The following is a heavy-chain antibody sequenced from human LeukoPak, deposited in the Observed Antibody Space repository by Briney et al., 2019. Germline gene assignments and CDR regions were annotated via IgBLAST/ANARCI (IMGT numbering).Heavy chain of an antibody. V-gene: IGHV4-30-4*08. Sequence: SQTLSLTCTVSGGSISSGDYYWSWIRQPPGKGLEWIGYIYYSGSTYHNPSLKSRVTISVDTSKNQFSLKLSSVTAADTAVYYCARGRTTRASGFDPWGQGTLVTVSS. CDR1: GGSISSGDYY. D-gene: IGHD1-7*01. CDR3: ARGRTTRASGFDP. J-gene: IGHJ5*02. CDR2: IYYSGST.